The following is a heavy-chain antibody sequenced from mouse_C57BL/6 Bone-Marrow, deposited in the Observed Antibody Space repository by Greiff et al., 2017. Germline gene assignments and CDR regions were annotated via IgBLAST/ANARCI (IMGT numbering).Heavy chain of an antibody. V-gene: IGHV1-76*01. J-gene: IGHJ3*01. CDR1: GYTFTDYY. CDR3: ARDDHRRPWFAY. D-gene: IGHD2-3*01. CDR2: IYPGSGNT. Sequence: VQLQQSGAELVRPGASVKLSCKASGYTFTDYYINWVKQRPGQGLEWIAMIYPGSGNTYYNEKFKGKATLTAEKSSSTAYMQLSSLTSEDSAVYFCARDDHRRPWFAYWGQGTRVTVSA.